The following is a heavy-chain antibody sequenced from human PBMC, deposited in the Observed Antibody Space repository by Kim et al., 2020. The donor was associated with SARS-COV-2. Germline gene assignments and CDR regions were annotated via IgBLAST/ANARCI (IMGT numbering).Heavy chain of an antibody. Sequence: GGSLRLSCAASGFTFSDYYMSWIRQAPGKGLEWVSYISSSSSYTNYADSVKGRFTISRDNAKNSLSLQMNSLRAEDTAMYYCARDRTRRDMDNYYGMDVWGQGTTVTVSS. CDR2: ISSSSSYT. J-gene: IGHJ6*02. CDR3: ARDRTRRDMDNYYGMDV. V-gene: IGHV3-11*06. CDR1: GFTFSDYY. D-gene: IGHD2-15*01.